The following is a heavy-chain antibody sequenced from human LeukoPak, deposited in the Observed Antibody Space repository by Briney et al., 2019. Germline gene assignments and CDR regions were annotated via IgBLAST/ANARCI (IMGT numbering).Heavy chain of an antibody. CDR1: GYTFTGCY. J-gene: IGHJ4*02. CDR3: ARGPIVVVPAEHYYFDY. D-gene: IGHD2-2*01. CDR2: INPNSGGT. V-gene: IGHV1-2*02. Sequence: ASVKVSCKASGYTFTGCYMHWVRQAPGQGLEWMGWINPNSGGTNYAQKFQGGVTMTRDTSISTAYMELSRLRSDDTAVYYCARGPIVVVPAEHYYFDYWGQGTLVTVSS.